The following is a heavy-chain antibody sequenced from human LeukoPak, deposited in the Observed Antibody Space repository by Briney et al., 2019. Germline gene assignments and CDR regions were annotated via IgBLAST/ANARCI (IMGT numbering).Heavy chain of an antibody. CDR2: IYHSGST. J-gene: IGHJ4*02. V-gene: IGHV4-38-2*01. CDR3: ASETYYDFWSGP. D-gene: IGHD3-3*01. CDR1: GYSISSGYY. Sequence: SETLSLTCAVSGYSISSGYYWGWIRQPPGKGLEWIGSIYHSGSTYYNPSLKSRVTISVDTSKNQLSLKLSSVTAADTAVYYCASETYYDFWSGPWGQGTLVTVSS.